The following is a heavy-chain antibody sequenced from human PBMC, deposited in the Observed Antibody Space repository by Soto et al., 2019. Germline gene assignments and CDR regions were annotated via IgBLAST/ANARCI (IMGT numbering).Heavy chain of an antibody. Sequence: QVQLQESGPGLVKPSQTLSLTCTVSGGSISSGGYYWSWIRQHPGKGLEWIGYIYYSGSTYYNPSLKSRVTISVDTSKNQSSLKLRSVTAAYTAVYYCARARRRYSYGPGFFDYWGQGTLVTVSS. D-gene: IGHD5-18*01. J-gene: IGHJ4*02. CDR2: IYYSGST. CDR3: ARARRRYSYGPGFFDY. CDR1: GGSISSGGYY. V-gene: IGHV4-31*03.